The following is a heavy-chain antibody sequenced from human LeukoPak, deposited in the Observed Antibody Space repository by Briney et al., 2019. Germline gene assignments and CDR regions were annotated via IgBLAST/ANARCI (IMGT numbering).Heavy chain of an antibody. CDR2: IYYSGST. CDR3: ARGSPIELFLFDY. J-gene: IGHJ4*02. D-gene: IGHD3-10*01. CDR1: GGSISSYY. Sequence: SETLSLTCTVSGGSISSYYWSWIRQPPGKGLEWMGYIYYSGSTNYNPSLKSRVTISVVTSKNQFSLKLSSVTAADTAVYYCARGSPIELFLFDYWGQGTLVTVSS. V-gene: IGHV4-59*01.